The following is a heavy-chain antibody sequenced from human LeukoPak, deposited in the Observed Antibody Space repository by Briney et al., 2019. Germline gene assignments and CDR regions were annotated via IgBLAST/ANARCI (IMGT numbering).Heavy chain of an antibody. CDR2: IYQSGST. CDR3: ASILRYHYYFDY. CDR1: GGSVSTIGYS. J-gene: IGHJ4*02. Sequence: SQTLTLTCGVSGGSVSTIGYSWSWIRQPPGKGLEWIGYIYQSGSTSYNPSLKSRVTISVDTSKNQFSLKLSSVTAADTAVYYCASILRYHYYFDYWGQGTLVTVSS. D-gene: IGHD1-14*01. V-gene: IGHV4-30-2*05.